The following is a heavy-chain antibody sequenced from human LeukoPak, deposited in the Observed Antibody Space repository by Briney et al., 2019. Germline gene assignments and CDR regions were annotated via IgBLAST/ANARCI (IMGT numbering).Heavy chain of an antibody. CDR3: ARVDDYSNFSFDY. V-gene: IGHV4-59*08. CDR1: GSSISSYY. CDR2: IYYSGST. D-gene: IGHD4-4*01. Sequence: PSETLSLTCTVSGSSISSYYWSWIRQPPGKGLEWIGYIYYSGSTNYDPSLKSRVTISVDTSKNQFSLKLSSVTAADTAVYYCARVDDYSNFSFDYWGQGTLVIVSS. J-gene: IGHJ4*02.